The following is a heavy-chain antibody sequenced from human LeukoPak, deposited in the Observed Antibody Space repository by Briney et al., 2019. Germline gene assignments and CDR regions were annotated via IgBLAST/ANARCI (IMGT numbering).Heavy chain of an antibody. CDR3: AKDGLGYYYDSSGGLDY. D-gene: IGHD3-22*01. Sequence: GGSLRLSCAASGFTFSSYGMHWVRQAPGRGLEWVAFIRYDGSNKYYADSVKGRFTISRDNSKNTLYLQMNSLRAEDTAVYYCAKDGLGYYYDSSGGLDYWGQGTLVTVAS. V-gene: IGHV3-30*02. CDR1: GFTFSSYG. CDR2: IRYDGSNK. J-gene: IGHJ4*02.